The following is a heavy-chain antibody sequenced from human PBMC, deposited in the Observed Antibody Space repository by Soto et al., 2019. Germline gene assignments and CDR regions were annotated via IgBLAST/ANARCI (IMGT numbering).Heavy chain of an antibody. D-gene: IGHD2-15*01. CDR1: GGTFSSYT. V-gene: IGHV1-69*02. CDR2: IIPILGIA. J-gene: IGHJ6*02. CDR3: ADLLVADTEMDV. Sequence: QVQLVQSGAEVKKPGSSVKVSCKASGGTFSSYTISWVRQAPGQGLEWMGRIIPILGIANYAQKFQGRVTITADKSTSTAYMELSSLRSEDTTVYYCADLLVADTEMDVWGQGTTVTVSS.